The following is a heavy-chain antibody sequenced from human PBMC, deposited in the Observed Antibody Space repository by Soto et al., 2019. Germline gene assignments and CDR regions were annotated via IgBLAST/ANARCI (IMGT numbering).Heavy chain of an antibody. Sequence: GASVKVSCKAPAYTFTGYYMHWVRQAPGQGLEWMGWINPNTGATNYAQKFQGRVTMTRDTSITTAYMELSRLKSEDTALYYCAKALQWRENYYYYGMDVWGQGTTVTVSS. D-gene: IGHD6-19*01. J-gene: IGHJ6*02. CDR2: INPNTGAT. CDR3: AKALQWRENYYYYGMDV. V-gene: IGHV1-2*02. CDR1: AYTFTGYY.